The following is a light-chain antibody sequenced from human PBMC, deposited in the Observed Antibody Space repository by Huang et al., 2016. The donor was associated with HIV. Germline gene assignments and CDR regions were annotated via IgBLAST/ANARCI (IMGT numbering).Light chain of an antibody. Sequence: DIQMTQSPSSLSASVGDRVTITCQASQDINNFLNWYQQKPGKAPTLLILDASNLQTGGPSRFNGSGSGTHFTFTITSLQRDDIGTYYCQQYDDVPISFGGGTKV. V-gene: IGKV1-33*01. CDR2: DAS. CDR1: QDINNF. CDR3: QQYDDVPIS. J-gene: IGKJ4*01.